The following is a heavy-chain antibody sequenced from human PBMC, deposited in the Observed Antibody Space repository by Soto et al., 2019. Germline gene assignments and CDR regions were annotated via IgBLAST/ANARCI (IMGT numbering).Heavy chain of an antibody. CDR2: IRSKANSYAT. D-gene: IGHD2-2*02. CDR1: GFTVSSKY. V-gene: IGHV3-73*01. J-gene: IGHJ3*02. Sequence: GGSLRLSCAVSGFTVSSKYMSWVRQAPGKGLEWVGRIRSKANSYATAYAASVKGRFTISRDDSKNTAYLQMNSLKTEDTAVYYCTSGCSSTSCYKTAFDIWGQGTMVTVSS. CDR3: TSGCSSTSCYKTAFDI.